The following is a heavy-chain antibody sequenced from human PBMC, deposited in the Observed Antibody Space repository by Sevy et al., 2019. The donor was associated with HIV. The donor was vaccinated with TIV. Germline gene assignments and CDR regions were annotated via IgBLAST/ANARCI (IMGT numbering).Heavy chain of an antibody. CDR1: GGSISRSNYY. CDR2: IYYSGST. Sequence: SETLSLTCTVSGGSISRSNYYWGWIRQPPGKGLEWIGSIYYSGSTYSKPSPKSRVTISVDTSKNRFSLKLSSVTAADTAVYYCARVTWSTSGWYWFEPWGQRTLVTVSS. D-gene: IGHD6-19*01. J-gene: IGHJ5*02. CDR3: ARVTWSTSGWYWFEP. V-gene: IGHV4-39*01.